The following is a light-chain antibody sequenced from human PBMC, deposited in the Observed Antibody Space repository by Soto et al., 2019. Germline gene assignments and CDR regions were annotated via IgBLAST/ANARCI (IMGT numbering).Light chain of an antibody. CDR2: TAS. CDR3: LQDFSFPLT. V-gene: IGKV1-6*01. J-gene: IGKJ4*02. CDR1: QGIRNG. Sequence: AIQMTQSPSSLSASVGDRVTITCRASQGIRNGLAWYQRKPRKAPKLLIYTASSLQNGVPPRFSGSGSDTVFTLTIDSLEPEDFAIYYCLQDFSFPLTFGGGTKVEIK.